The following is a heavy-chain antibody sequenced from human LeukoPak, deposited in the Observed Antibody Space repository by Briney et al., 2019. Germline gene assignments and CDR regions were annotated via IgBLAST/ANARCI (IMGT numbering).Heavy chain of an antibody. CDR1: GFTFSSYA. CDR3: AKAHDILTGYFDY. Sequence: GGSLRLSCAASGFTFSSYAMSWVRQAPGKGLEWVSGVSGRGGSTYYTDSVKGRFTISRDNSNNTVYLQMNSLRADGTAVYYCAKAHDILTGYFDYWGQGTLVTVSS. CDR2: VSGRGGST. D-gene: IGHD3-9*01. V-gene: IGHV3-23*01. J-gene: IGHJ4*02.